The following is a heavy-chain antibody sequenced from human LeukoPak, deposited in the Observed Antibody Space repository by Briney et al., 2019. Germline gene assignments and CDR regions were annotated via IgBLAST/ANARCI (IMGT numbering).Heavy chain of an antibody. Sequence: PSETLSLTCTVSGGSISSYYWSWIRQPPGRGLEWIGTIYHSGSTYYNPSLKSRVTISVDTSRNQFSLKLSSVTAADTAVYYCARYDVWGSYRAFDYWGQGTLVTVFS. D-gene: IGHD3-16*02. CDR2: IYHSGST. V-gene: IGHV4-59*08. CDR1: GGSISSYY. CDR3: ARYDVWGSYRAFDY. J-gene: IGHJ4*02.